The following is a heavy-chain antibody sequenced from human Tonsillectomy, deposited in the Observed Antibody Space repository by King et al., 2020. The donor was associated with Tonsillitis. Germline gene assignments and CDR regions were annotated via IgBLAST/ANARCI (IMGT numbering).Heavy chain of an antibody. V-gene: IGHV3-30*04. J-gene: IGHJ4*02. CDR3: ARGFCNGHKWGGRASYIDY. Sequence: QVQLVESGGGVVQPGRSLRLSCAASGFTFSYSPMHWVRQAPGKGLEWVAVISYDGGNKYYADAAKGRFTISRDNSKNTLKLQMNGLRAEDTAVYYCARGFCNGHKWGGRASYIDYWGQGTGVTVHS. CDR2: ISYDGGNK. CDR1: GFTFSYSP. D-gene: IGHD1-26*01.